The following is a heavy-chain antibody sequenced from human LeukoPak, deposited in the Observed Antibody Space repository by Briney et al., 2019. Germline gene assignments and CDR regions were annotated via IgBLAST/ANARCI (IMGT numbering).Heavy chain of an antibody. D-gene: IGHD2/OR15-2a*01. CDR2: IYTSGST. CDR3: ARDTSAFDI. CDR1: GGSISSYY. Sequence: SETLSLTCSVSGGSISSYYWSWIRQPAGNGLEWIGRIYTSGSTNYNPSLKTRSTMSVDTPNNQFSLKLSSVTAADTAVYYCARDTSAFDIWGQGAMVTVSS. J-gene: IGHJ3*02. V-gene: IGHV4-4*07.